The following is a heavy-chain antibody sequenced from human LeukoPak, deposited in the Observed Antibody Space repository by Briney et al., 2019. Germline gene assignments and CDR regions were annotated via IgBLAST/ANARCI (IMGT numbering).Heavy chain of an antibody. CDR3: ARGAYSSGTYYFDY. V-gene: IGHV3-20*01. Sequence: GGSLRLSCAASGFTFDDYGMSWVRQAPGKGLEWVSGINWNGGSTGYADSVKGRFTISRDNAKNSLYLQMYSLRAEDTALYHCARGAYSSGTYYFDYWGQGTLVTVSS. CDR1: GFTFDDYG. CDR2: INWNGGST. J-gene: IGHJ4*02. D-gene: IGHD6-19*01.